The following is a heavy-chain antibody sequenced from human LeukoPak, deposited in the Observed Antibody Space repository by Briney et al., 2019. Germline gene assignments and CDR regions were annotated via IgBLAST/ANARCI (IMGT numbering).Heavy chain of an antibody. V-gene: IGHV3-23*01. CDR1: GFTFSSYA. CDR2: ISGSGGGT. D-gene: IGHD6-19*01. J-gene: IGHJ4*02. Sequence: GGSLRLSCAASGFTFSSYAMSWVRQAPGKGLEWVSAISGSGGGTYYADSVKGWFTISRDNSKNTLYLQMNSLRAEDTAVYYCAKDLRGSGWPFDYWGQGTLVTVSS. CDR3: AKDLRGSGWPFDY.